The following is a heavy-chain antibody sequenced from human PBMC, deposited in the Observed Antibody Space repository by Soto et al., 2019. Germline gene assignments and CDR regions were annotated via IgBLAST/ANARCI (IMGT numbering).Heavy chain of an antibody. V-gene: IGHV3-64*01. CDR1: GFTFSSYA. J-gene: IGHJ6*03. CDR3: ARGPYYYYYMDV. CDR2: ISSNGGST. Sequence: EVQLVESGGSLVQPGGSLRLSCAASGFTFSSYAMHWVRQAPGKGLEYVSAISSNGGSTYYANSVKGRFTISRDNSKNTLYLQMGSLRAEDMAVYYCARGPYYYYYMDVWGKGTTVTVSS.